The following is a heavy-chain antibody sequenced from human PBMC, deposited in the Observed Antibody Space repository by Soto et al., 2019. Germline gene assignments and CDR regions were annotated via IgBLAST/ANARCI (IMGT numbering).Heavy chain of an antibody. J-gene: IGHJ4*02. Sequence: GESLKISCKGSGYSFTSYWISWVRQMPGKGLEWMGRIDPSDSYTNYSPSFQGHVTISADKSISTAYLQWSSLKASDTAIYYCARPGYYDSSGFFNFDHWGQGTLATVSS. CDR3: ARPGYYDSSGFFNFDH. V-gene: IGHV5-10-1*01. CDR2: IDPSDSYT. CDR1: GYSFTSYW. D-gene: IGHD3-22*01.